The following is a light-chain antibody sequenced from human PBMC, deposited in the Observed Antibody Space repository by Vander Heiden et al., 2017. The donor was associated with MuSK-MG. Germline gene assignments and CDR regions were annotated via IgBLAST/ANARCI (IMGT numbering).Light chain of an antibody. CDR1: SLRGYY. Sequence: SSELTQYPAVSVALGQAVRITCQGDSLRGYYASRFQVKPAPPPVLFIYGKNKRPSGLPGRFSGSCSGTTATLTITGAQAEDDADYYCDSRDHSGHVLFGGGTSMTVL. CDR3: DSRDHSGHVL. V-gene: IGLV3-19*01. CDR2: GKN. J-gene: IGLJ3*02.